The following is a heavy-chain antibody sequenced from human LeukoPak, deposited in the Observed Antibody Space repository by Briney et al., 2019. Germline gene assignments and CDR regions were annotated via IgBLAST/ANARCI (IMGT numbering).Heavy chain of an antibody. V-gene: IGHV3-23*01. CDR3: AKASVLGSSGYSYYFDY. D-gene: IGHD3-22*01. CDR1: GFTFSSYA. J-gene: IGHJ4*02. CDR2: ISGSGGST. Sequence: GGSLRLSCAASGFTFSSYAMSWVRQAPGKGPEWVSAISGSGGSTYYADSVKGRFTISRDNSKNRLYLQMNSLRAEDTAVYYCAKASVLGSSGYSYYFDYWGQGTLVTVSS.